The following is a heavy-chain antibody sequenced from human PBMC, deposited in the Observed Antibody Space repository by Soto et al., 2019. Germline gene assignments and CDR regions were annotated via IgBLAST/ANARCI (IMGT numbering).Heavy chain of an antibody. V-gene: IGHV1-46*01. J-gene: IGHJ4*02. Sequence: GXSXKVSFKASGYTXTNYYMDWVRQAPGQGLEWMGIIYPSGGSTRNAQKFQGRATMTSDTSTSTVYIELRSLRSEDTAVYYCARDFSGPMDYWGRGTLVTVSS. CDR1: GYTXTNYY. D-gene: IGHD3-10*01. CDR3: ARDFSGPMDY. CDR2: IYPSGGST.